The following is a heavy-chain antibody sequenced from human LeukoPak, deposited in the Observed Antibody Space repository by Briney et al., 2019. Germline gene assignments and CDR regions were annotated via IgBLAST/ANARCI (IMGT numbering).Heavy chain of an antibody. J-gene: IGHJ4*02. V-gene: IGHV1-24*01. CDR1: GNTLTDLS. Sequence: GASVKVSCKISGNTLTDLSMHWVRQAPGKGLEWMGGSDLEDDDPVYAQKFQGRVTMTEDTSTDTAYMELSSLTSEDTAVYYCAAERRDYDFWSGFDYWGQGKLVTVSS. D-gene: IGHD3-3*01. CDR2: SDLEDDDP. CDR3: AAERRDYDFWSGFDY.